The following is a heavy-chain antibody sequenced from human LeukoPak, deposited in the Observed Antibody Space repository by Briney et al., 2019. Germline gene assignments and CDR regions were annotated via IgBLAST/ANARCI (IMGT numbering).Heavy chain of an antibody. CDR1: GFNFSTYA. D-gene: IGHD4-11*01. CDR3: GKDGSTTVNPYYYYMDV. Sequence: GGSLRPSCAASGFNFSTYAMSWVRQAPGKGLEWVSGINGGGDTTYYADSEKGRFTISRDNSKNTLYLQMNSLRAEDTAVNYCGKDGSTTVNPYYYYMDVWGKGTTVTVSS. V-gene: IGHV3-23*01. J-gene: IGHJ6*03. CDR2: INGGGDTT.